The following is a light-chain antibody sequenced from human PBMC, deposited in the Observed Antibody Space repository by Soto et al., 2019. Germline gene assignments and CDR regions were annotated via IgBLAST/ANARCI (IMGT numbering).Light chain of an antibody. V-gene: IGLV2-14*03. CDR1: ASDVDGYDS. J-gene: IGLJ2*01. Sequence: QAVVTQPASVSGSPGQSVTISCTGIASDVDGYDSLAWYQQHPGKAPKLIISDVSNRPSGVSNRFVGSKSGNTASLTISGLQAEDEADYYCCSYAGSSTFTFGGGTKVTVL. CDR2: DVS. CDR3: CSYAGSSTFT.